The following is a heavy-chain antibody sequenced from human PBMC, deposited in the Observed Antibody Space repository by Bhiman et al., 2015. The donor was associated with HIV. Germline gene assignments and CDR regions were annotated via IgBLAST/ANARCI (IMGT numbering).Heavy chain of an antibody. CDR1: GFTFSTYS. CDR2: ISSSSYI. D-gene: IGHD6-13*01. Sequence: EVQLVESGGGLVKPGGSLRLSCAASGFTFSTYSMNWVRQAPGKGLEWVSSISSSSYIYYADSVKGRFTISRDNAKNSLYLQMNSLRAEDTAVYYCAREYAGTGYYGMDVWGQGTTVTVSS. V-gene: IGHV3-21*03. J-gene: IGHJ6*02. CDR3: AREYAGTGYYGMDV.